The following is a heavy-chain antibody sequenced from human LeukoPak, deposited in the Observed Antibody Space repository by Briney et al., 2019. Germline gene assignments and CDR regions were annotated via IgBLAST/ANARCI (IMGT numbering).Heavy chain of an antibody. CDR1: GFTFSSYG. D-gene: IGHD2-8*01. CDR3: AKVPYAILDAFDI. CDR2: ISYDGSNK. J-gene: IGHJ3*02. Sequence: PGGSLRLSCAASGFTFSSYGMHWVRQAPGKGLEWVAVISYDGSNKYYADSVKGRFTISRDNSKNTLYLQMNSLRAEDTAVYYCAKVPYAILDAFDIWGQGTMVTVSS. V-gene: IGHV3-30*19.